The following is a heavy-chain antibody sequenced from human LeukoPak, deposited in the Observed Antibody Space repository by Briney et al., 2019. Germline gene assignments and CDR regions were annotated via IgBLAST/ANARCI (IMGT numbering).Heavy chain of an antibody. J-gene: IGHJ4*02. CDR3: ARVRGSYSGYDWELDY. D-gene: IGHD5-12*01. CDR1: GYTFTSYA. V-gene: IGHV1-3*03. CDR2: INAGNGNT. Sequence: GASVKVSCKASGYTFTSYAMHWVRQAPGQRLEWMGWINAGNGNTKYSQEFQGRVTITRDTSASTAYMELSSLRSEDMAVYYCARVRGSYSGYDWELDYWGQGTLVTVSS.